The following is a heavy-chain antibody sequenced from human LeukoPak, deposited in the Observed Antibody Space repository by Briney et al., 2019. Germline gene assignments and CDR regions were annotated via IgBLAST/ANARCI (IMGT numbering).Heavy chain of an antibody. CDR1: GGSFSDYY. CDR3: ARGNRGVMLYFYYMDV. D-gene: IGHD3-16*01. Sequence: SSETLSLTCAVYGGSFSDYYWSWIRQPPGKGQERIGEINHSGSTNYNPSLKSRVPISVDTSKNQFSLKLSSVTAADTAVYYCARGNRGVMLYFYYMDVWGKGTTVTVSS. J-gene: IGHJ6*03. V-gene: IGHV4-34*01. CDR2: INHSGST.